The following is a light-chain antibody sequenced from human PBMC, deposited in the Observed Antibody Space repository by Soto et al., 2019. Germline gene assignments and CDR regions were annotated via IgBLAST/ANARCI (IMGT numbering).Light chain of an antibody. CDR1: QSITNW. CDR2: GAS. Sequence: DIQMTQSPSTLSASVGDRVTITCRASQSITNWLAWYQDKPGKAPKLLIYGASSLESGVPSRFSGSGSGTEVTLTLGGLQPDDFATYYCQHYNAFPWPFGQGPKVEIK. J-gene: IGKJ1*01. V-gene: IGKV1-5*01. CDR3: QHYNAFPWP.